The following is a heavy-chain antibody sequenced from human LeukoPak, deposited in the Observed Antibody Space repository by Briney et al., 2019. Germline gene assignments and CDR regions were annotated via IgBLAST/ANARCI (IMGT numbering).Heavy chain of an antibody. Sequence: PGRSLRLSCAASEFTFSSHAMHWVRQAPGRGLEWVTIISYDGSNKYYADSVKGRFTISRDNSKNTLYLQMNSLRAEDSSVYYCARPTTVTTISADAFDIWGQGTMVTVSS. D-gene: IGHD4-17*01. CDR2: ISYDGSNK. J-gene: IGHJ3*02. V-gene: IGHV3-30-3*01. CDR1: EFTFSSHA. CDR3: ARPTTVTTISADAFDI.